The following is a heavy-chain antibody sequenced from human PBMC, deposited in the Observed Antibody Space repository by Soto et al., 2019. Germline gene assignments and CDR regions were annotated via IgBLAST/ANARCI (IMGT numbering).Heavy chain of an antibody. CDR3: AKDGGAGGWLWPSNYYYYGMDV. J-gene: IGHJ6*02. CDR2: ISGSGGST. Sequence: GGSLRLSCAASGFTFSSYAMSWVRQAPGKGLEWVSAISGSGGSTYYADSVKGQFTISRDNSKNTLYLQMNSLRAEDTAVYYCAKDGGAGGWLWPSNYYYYGMDVWGQGTTVTVSS. CDR1: GFTFSSYA. V-gene: IGHV3-23*01. D-gene: IGHD5-12*01.